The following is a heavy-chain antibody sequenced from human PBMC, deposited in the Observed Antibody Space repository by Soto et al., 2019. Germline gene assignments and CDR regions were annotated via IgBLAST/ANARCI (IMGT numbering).Heavy chain of an antibody. CDR2: ISAYNGNT. CDR3: AREGYFDWFEFMRRGSDYYYYMDV. CDR1: GYTFTSYG. D-gene: IGHD3-9*01. Sequence: GASVKVSCKASGYTFTSYGISWVRQAPGQGLEWMGWISAYNGNTNYAQKLQGRVTMTTDTSTSTAYMELRSLRSDDTAVYYCAREGYFDWFEFMRRGSDYYYYMDVWGKGTTVTVSS. J-gene: IGHJ6*03. V-gene: IGHV1-18*01.